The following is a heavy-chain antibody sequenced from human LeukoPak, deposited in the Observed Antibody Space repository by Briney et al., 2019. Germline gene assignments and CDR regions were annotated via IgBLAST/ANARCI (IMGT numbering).Heavy chain of an antibody. J-gene: IGHJ4*02. CDR1: GFTFSSYA. CDR2: IYSGGST. Sequence: GGSLRLSCAASGFTFSSYAMSWVRQAPGKGLEWVSVIYSGGSTYYADSVKGRFTISRDNAKNSLYLQMNSLRAEDTAVYYCARALLLWFGEPRPFDYWGQGTLVTASS. V-gene: IGHV3-66*01. D-gene: IGHD3-10*01. CDR3: ARALLLWFGEPRPFDY.